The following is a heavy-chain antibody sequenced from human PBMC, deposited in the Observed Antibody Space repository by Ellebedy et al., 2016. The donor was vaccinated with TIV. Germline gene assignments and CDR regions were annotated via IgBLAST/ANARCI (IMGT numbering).Heavy chain of an antibody. Sequence: SETLSLTCTVSSFSISSGYYWGWIRQPPGKGLEWIGSIYHSGSTYYNPSLKSRVIISVDTSKNQFSLKLSSVTAADTAVYYCARLYGGDSRSDYWGQGTLVTVSS. CDR1: SFSISSGYY. CDR3: ARLYGGDSRSDY. V-gene: IGHV4-38-2*02. J-gene: IGHJ4*02. D-gene: IGHD3-16*01. CDR2: IYHSGST.